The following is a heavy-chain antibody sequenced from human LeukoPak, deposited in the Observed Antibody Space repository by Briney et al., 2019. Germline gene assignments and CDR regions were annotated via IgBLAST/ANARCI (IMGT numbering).Heavy chain of an antibody. CDR1: GFSFSTYS. J-gene: IGHJ4*02. Sequence: GGSLRLSCAASGFSFSTYSMSWVRQAPGKGLEWVSGICGSDGKTYYADSVKGRFTISRDNSKDTLHLQMNSLRAEDTALYYCAKDTGGSCYSAIAYWGQGALVTVST. D-gene: IGHD2-15*01. V-gene: IGHV3-23*01. CDR2: ICGSDGKT. CDR3: AKDTGGSCYSAIAY.